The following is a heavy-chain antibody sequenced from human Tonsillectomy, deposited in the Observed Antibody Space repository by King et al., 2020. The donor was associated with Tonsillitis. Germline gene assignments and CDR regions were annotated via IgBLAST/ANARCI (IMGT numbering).Heavy chain of an antibody. CDR3: ARGGGTIFGVIVADSYYYYMDV. V-gene: IGHV4-34*01. CDR1: GGSFSGYY. Sequence: HVQLQQWGARLLKPSETLSLTCAVYGGSFSGYYWTWIRQPPGKGLEWIGEINHSGSTNYNPSLKSRVTISVDTSKSQFSLTLSSVTAADTAVYYCARGGGTIFGVIVADSYYYYMDVWGKGTTVTVSS. D-gene: IGHD3-3*01. CDR2: INHSGST. J-gene: IGHJ6*03.